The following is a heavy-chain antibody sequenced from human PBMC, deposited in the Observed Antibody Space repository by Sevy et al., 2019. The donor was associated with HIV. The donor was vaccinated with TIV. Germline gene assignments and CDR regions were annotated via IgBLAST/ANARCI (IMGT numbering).Heavy chain of an antibody. D-gene: IGHD2-2*01. J-gene: IGHJ6*02. V-gene: IGHV3-7*01. Sequence: GGSLRLSCAASGFTFSTYWMSWFRQAPGKGLEWVANINVDGTEKFYLDSVKGRFTMSRDNAKNSLYLQMNSLRAEDAAVYYCARDNATVSRRGLRYYYYGTDVWGQGTTVTVSS. CDR1: GFTFSTYW. CDR3: ARDNATVSRRGLRYYYYGTDV. CDR2: INVDGTEK.